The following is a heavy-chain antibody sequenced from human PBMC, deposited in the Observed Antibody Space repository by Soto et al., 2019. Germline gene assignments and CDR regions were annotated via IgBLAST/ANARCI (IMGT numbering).Heavy chain of an antibody. CDR1: GSSMSSYY. V-gene: IGHV4-59*01. J-gene: IGHJ4*02. D-gene: IGHD2-15*01. Sequence: SQTLSLTCTVSGSSMSSYYWTWLRQSPGRGLEWIGYISYSGSTYYNPSLKSRVTISADTSKNQFSLRMNSINAADTAVYYCARADPDASVGYWGQGTLVTVSS. CDR3: ARADPDASVGY. CDR2: ISYSGST.